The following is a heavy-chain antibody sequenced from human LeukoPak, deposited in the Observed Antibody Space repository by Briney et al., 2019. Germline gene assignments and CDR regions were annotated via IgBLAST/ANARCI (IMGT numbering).Heavy chain of an antibody. Sequence: ASVKVSCKASGYTFTGYYMHWVRQAPGQGLEWMGWINPNSGGTNYAQEFQGRVTMTRDTSISTAYMELSRLRSDDTAVYYCASSPRGANGGVGSNWGQGTLVTVSS. D-gene: IGHD2-15*01. CDR2: INPNSGGT. V-gene: IGHV1-2*02. J-gene: IGHJ1*01. CDR1: GYTFTGYY. CDR3: ASSPRGANGGVGSN.